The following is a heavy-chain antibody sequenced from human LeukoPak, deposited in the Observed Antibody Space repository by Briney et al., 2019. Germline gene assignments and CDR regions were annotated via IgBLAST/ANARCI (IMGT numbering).Heavy chain of an antibody. J-gene: IGHJ1*01. D-gene: IGHD2-2*02. V-gene: IGHV3-30*02. CDR1: GFTFSGYA. Sequence: PGGSLRLSCAASGFTFSGYAMSWVRQAPDKGLEWVAFIRYDGNDKFYADSVKGRFTISRDNSKNTLYLQMNSLRAEDTAVYYCAKAYCSSTSCSTDLYFQHWGQGTLVTVSS. CDR2: IRYDGNDK. CDR3: AKAYCSSTSCSTDLYFQH.